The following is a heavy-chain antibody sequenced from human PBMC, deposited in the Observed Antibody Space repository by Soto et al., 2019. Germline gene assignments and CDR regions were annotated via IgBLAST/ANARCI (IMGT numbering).Heavy chain of an antibody. CDR1: GGSVSSGSNY. Sequence: QVQLQESGPGLVKPSETLSLTCTVSGGSVSSGSNYWSWIRQPPGKGLEWIGYIYYSGSTNYNPSLKSRVTISVDTSKNQFSLKLSCVTAADTAVYYCARVRQRYCSGGSCYSDAFDIWGQGTMVTVSS. V-gene: IGHV4-61*01. CDR3: ARVRQRYCSGGSCYSDAFDI. CDR2: IYYSGST. D-gene: IGHD2-15*01. J-gene: IGHJ3*02.